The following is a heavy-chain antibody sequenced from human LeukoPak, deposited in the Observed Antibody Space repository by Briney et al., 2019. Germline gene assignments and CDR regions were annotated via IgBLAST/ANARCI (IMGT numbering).Heavy chain of an antibody. J-gene: IGHJ4*02. D-gene: IGHD3-3*01. CDR2: ISYNGDNT. CDR3: AKVAGLRFLEWLLSGVDY. CDR1: GSTFSNYA. V-gene: IGHV3-23*01. Sequence: GGSLRLSCAASGSTFSNYAMSWVRQAPGKGLQWVSAISYNGDNTYYADSVKGRFTISRDNSKNTLYLQMNSLRAEDTAVYYCAKVAGLRFLEWLLSGVDYWGQGTLVTVSS.